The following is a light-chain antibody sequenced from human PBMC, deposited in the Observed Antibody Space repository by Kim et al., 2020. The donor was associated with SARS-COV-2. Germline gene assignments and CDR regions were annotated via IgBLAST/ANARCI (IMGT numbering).Light chain of an antibody. J-gene: IGKJ5*01. CDR3: EQDKKWPIT. CDR1: QSVNIN. CDR2: SAS. V-gene: IGKV3-15*01. Sequence: DIVLAQSPATLSASPGETATLSCRASQSVNINLAWYQHRPGQAPRLLVYSASVRTAGTAARFTGSGSGTEFTLTISGLQSEDFAVYYCEQDKKWPITFGQGTRLE.